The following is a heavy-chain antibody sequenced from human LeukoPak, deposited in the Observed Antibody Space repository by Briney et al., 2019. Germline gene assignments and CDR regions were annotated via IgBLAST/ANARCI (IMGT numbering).Heavy chain of an antibody. CDR1: GFPFSDYW. D-gene: IGHD4-11*01. J-gene: IGHJ6*02. Sequence: PGGSLRLSCAASGFPFSDYWMHCVRHAPGKGLVWVSHINSDGSSLSYADSVKGRLTISRDNAKNTLYLQMNSLRAEDTAVYYCARDYAYSNYYYGYFYGMDVWGQGTTVTVSS. CDR3: ARDYAYSNYYYGYFYGMDV. V-gene: IGHV3-74*01. CDR2: INSDGSSL.